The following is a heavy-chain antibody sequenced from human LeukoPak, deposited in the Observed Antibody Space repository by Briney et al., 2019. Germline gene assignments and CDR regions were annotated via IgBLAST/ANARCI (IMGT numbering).Heavy chain of an antibody. CDR1: GGTFSSYA. CDR3: ARVGITAQHYSYGMDV. Sequence: ASVKVSCKASGGTFSSYAISWVRQAPGQGLEWMGGIIPIFGTANYAQKFQGRVTITADESTSTAYMELSRLRSDDTAVYYCARVGITAQHYSYGMDVWGQGTTVTVSS. D-gene: IGHD3-16*01. CDR2: IIPIFGTA. V-gene: IGHV1-69*13. J-gene: IGHJ6*02.